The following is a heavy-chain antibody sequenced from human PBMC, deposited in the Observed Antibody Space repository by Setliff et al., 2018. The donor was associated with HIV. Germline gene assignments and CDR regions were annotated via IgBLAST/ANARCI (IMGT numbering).Heavy chain of an antibody. CDR1: GDSISSYY. J-gene: IGHJ4*02. CDR3: ARDAFHSGSYYNDY. Sequence: SEPLSLTCTVSGDSISSYYWSCIRQSAGRGLEWIGRIYITGSTNYNPSLQSRVTMSVDTSKNQFSLKLTSVTAADTAVYVCARDAFHSGSYYNDYWGQGIRVTVSS. V-gene: IGHV4-4*07. CDR2: IYITGST. D-gene: IGHD3-10*01.